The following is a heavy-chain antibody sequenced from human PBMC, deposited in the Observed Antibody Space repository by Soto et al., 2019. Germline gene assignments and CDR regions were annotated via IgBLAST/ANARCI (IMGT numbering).Heavy chain of an antibody. D-gene: IGHD6-19*01. V-gene: IGHV3-23*01. J-gene: IGHJ4*02. CDR3: AKRTSGWSFDY. CDR2: ISGSGDST. Sequence: EVQLLESGGGLVQPGGSLRLSCAASGFTFSSYAMSWVRQAPGKGLEWVSVISGSGDSTYYADSVKGRFTISRDNSKNTLSHQMNSLRAEDTAVYYCAKRTSGWSFDYWGQGTLVTVSS. CDR1: GFTFSSYA.